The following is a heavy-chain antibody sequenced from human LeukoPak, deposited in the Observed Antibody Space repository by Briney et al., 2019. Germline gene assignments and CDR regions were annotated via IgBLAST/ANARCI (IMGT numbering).Heavy chain of an antibody. CDR1: GGSFSGYY. Sequence: SETLSLTCAVYGGSFSGYYWSWIRQPPGKGLEWIGEINHSGSTNYNPSLKSRVTISVDTSKNQFSLKLSSVTAADTAVYYCARERVSTQGIAAAGRFDYWGQGTLVTVSS. D-gene: IGHD6-13*01. J-gene: IGHJ4*02. CDR2: INHSGST. V-gene: IGHV4-34*01. CDR3: ARERVSTQGIAAAGRFDY.